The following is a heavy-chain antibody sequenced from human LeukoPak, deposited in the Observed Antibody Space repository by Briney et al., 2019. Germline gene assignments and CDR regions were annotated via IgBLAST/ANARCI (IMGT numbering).Heavy chain of an antibody. V-gene: IGHV4-59*08. J-gene: IGHJ4*02. Sequence: SETLSLTCTVSGGSISSYYWSWIRQPPGKGLERIGYIYYSGSTNYNPSLKSRVTISVDTSKNQFSLKLSSVTAADTAVYYCARLRGVSSSWYYFDYWGQGTLVTVSS. CDR2: IYYSGST. CDR3: ARLRGVSSSWYYFDY. D-gene: IGHD6-13*01. CDR1: GGSISSYY.